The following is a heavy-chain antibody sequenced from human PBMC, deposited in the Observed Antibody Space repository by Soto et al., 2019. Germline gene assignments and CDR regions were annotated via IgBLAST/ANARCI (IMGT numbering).Heavy chain of an antibody. D-gene: IGHD2-15*01. CDR1: GGTFSSYA. J-gene: IGHJ6*02. CDR3: AAGCSGGSCYGYYYYGMDV. V-gene: IGHV1-69*06. CDR2: IIPIFGTA. Sequence: ASVKVSCKASGGTFSSYAMNWVRQAPGQGLEWMGGIIPIFGTANYAQKFRGRVTITADKSTSTAYMELSSLRSEDTAVYYCAAGCSGGSCYGYYYYGMDVWGQGTTVTVSS.